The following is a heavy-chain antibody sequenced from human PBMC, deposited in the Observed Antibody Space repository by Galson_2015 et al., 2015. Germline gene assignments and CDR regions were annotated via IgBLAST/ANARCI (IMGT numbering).Heavy chain of an antibody. D-gene: IGHD4-23*01. J-gene: IGHJ4*02. V-gene: IGHV1-69*13. Sequence: SVKVSCKASGGTFSSYAISWGRQAPGQGLEWMGGIIPIFGTANYAQKFQGRVTITADESTSTAYMELSSLRSEDTAVYYCARVAVVTNNPDYWGQGTLVTVSS. CDR1: GGTFSSYA. CDR2: IIPIFGTA. CDR3: ARVAVVTNNPDY.